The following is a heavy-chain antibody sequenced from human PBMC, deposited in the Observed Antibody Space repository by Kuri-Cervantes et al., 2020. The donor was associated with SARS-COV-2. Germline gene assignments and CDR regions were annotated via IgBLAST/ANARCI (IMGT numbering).Heavy chain of an antibody. CDR2: ISGSGGST. D-gene: IGHD3-3*01. Sequence: LSLTCAASGFTFSSYAMSWVRQAPGKGLEWFSAISGSGGSTYYADSVKGGFSISRDNSKNTMYLQMHSLRAEDAAVYYCSKVGYYYFWSVYSSYYFDYWGQGTLVTVSS. CDR1: GFTFSSYA. CDR3: SKVGYYYFWSVYSSYYFDY. V-gene: IGHV3-23*01. J-gene: IGHJ4*02.